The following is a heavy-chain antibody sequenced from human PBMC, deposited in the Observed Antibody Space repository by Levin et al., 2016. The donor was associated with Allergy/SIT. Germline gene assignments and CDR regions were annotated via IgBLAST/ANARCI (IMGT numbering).Heavy chain of an antibody. Sequence: WIRQPPGKGLEWIGSIYYSGSTYYNPSLKSRVTISVDTSKNQFSLKLSSVTAADTAVYYCARLTMVRGTSGFDPWGQGTLVTVSS. CDR3: ARLTMVRGTSGFDP. J-gene: IGHJ5*02. D-gene: IGHD3-10*01. CDR2: IYYSGST. V-gene: IGHV4-39*01.